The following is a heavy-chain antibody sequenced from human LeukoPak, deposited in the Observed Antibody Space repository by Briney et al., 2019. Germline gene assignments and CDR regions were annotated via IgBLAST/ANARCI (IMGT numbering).Heavy chain of an antibody. D-gene: IGHD6-19*01. CDR2: ISDSGSLT. CDR3: AKDARRTSGWYFFDY. Sequence: GGSLRLSCAASGFAFSSQAMGWVRQAPGKGLEWVSVISDSGSLTYYAVSVKGRFTISRDNSKNTLFLQMNSLRGEDTAVYYCAKDARRTSGWYFFDYWGQGSLVTVSS. V-gene: IGHV3-23*01. CDR1: GFAFSSQA. J-gene: IGHJ4*02.